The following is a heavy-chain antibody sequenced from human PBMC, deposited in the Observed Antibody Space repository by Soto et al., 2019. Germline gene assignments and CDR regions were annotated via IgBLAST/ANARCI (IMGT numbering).Heavy chain of an antibody. J-gene: IGHJ4*02. CDR3: AKRPAATLPLDY. V-gene: IGHV3-23*01. CDR2: ISGGGGST. CDR1: GFTFSSYA. Sequence: EVQLLESGGGLVQPGGSLRLSFPASGFTFSSYAMSWVRQAPGKGLEWVSAISGGGGSTYYADSVKGRFTISRDNSKNTLYLQMNSLRAEDTAVYYCAKRPAATLPLDYWGQGTLVTVSS. D-gene: IGHD2-2*01.